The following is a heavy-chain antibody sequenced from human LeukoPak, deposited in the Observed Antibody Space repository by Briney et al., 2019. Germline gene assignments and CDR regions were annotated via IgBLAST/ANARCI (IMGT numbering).Heavy chain of an antibody. CDR1: GFTFDNYA. D-gene: IGHD3-22*01. V-gene: IGHV3-15*01. CDR2: IKSKADDGAI. Sequence: GGSLRLSCAASGFTFDNYAMDWVRQAPGKGLEWVGRIKSKADDGAIDYAAPVKGRFTISRDDSKNTLYLQMNSLKSEDTAEYYCTTGNRYYDSSGYYPYYFDYWGQGTLVTVSS. CDR3: TTGNRYYDSSGYYPYYFDY. J-gene: IGHJ4*02.